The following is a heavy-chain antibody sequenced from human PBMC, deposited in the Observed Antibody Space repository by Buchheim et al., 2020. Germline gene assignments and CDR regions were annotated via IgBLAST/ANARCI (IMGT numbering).Heavy chain of an antibody. J-gene: IGHJ5*02. CDR1: GYTFTSYD. V-gene: IGHV1-8*01. D-gene: IGHD3-10*01. Sequence: QVQLVQSGAEVKKSGASVKVSCKASGYTFTSYDINWVRQATGQGLEWMGWMNPNSGNTGYAQKFQGRVTMTRNTSISTAYMELSSLRSEDTAVYYCARAESPVLWFGELLYGSGNWFDPWGQGTL. CDR2: MNPNSGNT. CDR3: ARAESPVLWFGELLYGSGNWFDP.